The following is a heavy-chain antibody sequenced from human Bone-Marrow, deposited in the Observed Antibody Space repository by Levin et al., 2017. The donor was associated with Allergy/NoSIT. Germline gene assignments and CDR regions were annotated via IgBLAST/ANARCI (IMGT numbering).Heavy chain of an antibody. CDR3: ARDAEWGYDFWRGSYYYGMDV. CDR1: GYTFTSYG. CDR2: ISAYNGNT. J-gene: IGHJ6*02. D-gene: IGHD3-3*01. V-gene: IGHV1-18*01. Sequence: LGESLKISCKASGYTFTSYGISWVRQAPGQGLEWMGWISAYNGNTNYAQKLQGRVTMTTDTSTSTAYMELRSLRSDDTAVYYCARDAEWGYDFWRGSYYYGMDVWGQGTTVTVSS.